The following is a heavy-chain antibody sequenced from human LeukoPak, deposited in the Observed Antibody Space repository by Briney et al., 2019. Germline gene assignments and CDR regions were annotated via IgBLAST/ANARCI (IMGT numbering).Heavy chain of an antibody. Sequence: PSETLSLTCTVSGGSISSSSYYWGWIRQPPGKGLEWIGSIYYSGSTYYSPSLKSRLTISVDTSKNQFSLKLSSVTAADTAVYYCARGNAFDYWGQGTLVTVSS. V-gene: IGHV4-39*07. J-gene: IGHJ4*02. CDR1: GGSISSSSYY. CDR2: IYYSGST. D-gene: IGHD4-11*01. CDR3: ARGNAFDY.